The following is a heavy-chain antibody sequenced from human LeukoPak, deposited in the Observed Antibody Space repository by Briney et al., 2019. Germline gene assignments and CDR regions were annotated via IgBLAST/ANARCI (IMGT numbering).Heavy chain of an antibody. CDR3: ARERGSTMVRGEYFDY. CDR2: VYYSGST. Sequence: SETLSLTCTVSGGSINNNYWSWIRQPPGKGLEWIGYVYYSGSTNYNPSLKSRVTISVDTSKNQFSLKLSSVTAADTAVYYCARERGSTMVRGEYFDYWGQGTLVTVSS. V-gene: IGHV4-59*01. D-gene: IGHD3-10*01. J-gene: IGHJ4*02. CDR1: GGSINNNY.